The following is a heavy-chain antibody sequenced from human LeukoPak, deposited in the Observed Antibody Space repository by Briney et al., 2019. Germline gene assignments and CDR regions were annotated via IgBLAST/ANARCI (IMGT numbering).Heavy chain of an antibody. J-gene: IGHJ4*02. CDR1: GFTFSTYG. V-gene: IGHV3-23*01. CDR3: AKSPYYDGSGYYREYYFDQ. CDR2: ISGSGGST. D-gene: IGHD3-22*01. Sequence: GGSLRLSCAASGFTFSTYGMTWVRQAPGKGLEWVSSISGSGGSTYYADSVKGRVTVSRDNSKSTLSLQMNSLRAEDTAVYYCAKSPYYDGSGYYREYYFDQWGQGTLVTVSS.